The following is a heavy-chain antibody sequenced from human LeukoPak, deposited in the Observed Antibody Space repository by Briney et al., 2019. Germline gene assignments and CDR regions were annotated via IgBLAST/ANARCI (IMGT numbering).Heavy chain of an antibody. CDR1: GFTFSSYE. CDR3: ARGVRRATNWFDP. V-gene: IGHV3-48*03. Sequence: GGSLRLSCAASGFTFSSYEMNWVRQAPGKGLEWVSYISSSGSTMYYADSVKGRFTISRDNAKNSLYLQMNSLRAEDTAVYYCARGVRRATNWFDPWGQGTLVTVSS. CDR2: ISSSGSTM. J-gene: IGHJ5*02. D-gene: IGHD5-12*01.